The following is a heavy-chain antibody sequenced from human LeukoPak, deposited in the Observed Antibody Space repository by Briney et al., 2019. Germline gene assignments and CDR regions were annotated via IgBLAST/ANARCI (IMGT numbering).Heavy chain of an antibody. CDR3: ARVTSGSYSEIDV. J-gene: IGHJ4*02. CDR2: ISSSTDYI. D-gene: IGHD1-26*01. CDR1: GFSFSRFT. V-gene: IGHV3-21*06. Sequence: LGGSLRLSCAASGFSFSRFTMTWVRPPPGRVLEWGSSISSSTDYIYYADSARGRFTVSRENAKNSLHLEMSSLRAEDTAVYYCARVTSGSYSEIDVWGQGTLVIVSS.